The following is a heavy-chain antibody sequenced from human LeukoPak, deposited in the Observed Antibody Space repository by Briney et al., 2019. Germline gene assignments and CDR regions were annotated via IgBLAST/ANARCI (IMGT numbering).Heavy chain of an antibody. CDR1: GGTFSSYA. D-gene: IGHD4-23*01. V-gene: IGHV1-69*04. CDR2: LITILRVA. Sequence: SGKVSCKASGGTFSSYAISWVRQAPGQGLEWMGRLITILRVAKYAQKFQGRVTTTADKSPSTAYMELSSLRSEDTAVYYCARDKNQYGGNDYYYSGMDVWGQGTTVTVSS. J-gene: IGHJ6*02. CDR3: ARDKNQYGGNDYYYSGMDV.